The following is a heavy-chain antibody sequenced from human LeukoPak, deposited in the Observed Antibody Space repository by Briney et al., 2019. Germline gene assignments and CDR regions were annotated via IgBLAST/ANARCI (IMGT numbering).Heavy chain of an antibody. CDR2: IKQDGSEK. Sequence: GGSLRLPCAASGFTFSSYLMSWVRQAPGKGLEWVANIKQDGSEKYYVDSVKGRFTISRDNAKNSLYLQMNSLRAEDTAVYYCARSRWYRAVNYFDYWGQGTLVTVSS. D-gene: IGHD6-13*01. J-gene: IGHJ4*02. CDR3: ARSRWYRAVNYFDY. CDR1: GFTFSSYL. V-gene: IGHV3-7*01.